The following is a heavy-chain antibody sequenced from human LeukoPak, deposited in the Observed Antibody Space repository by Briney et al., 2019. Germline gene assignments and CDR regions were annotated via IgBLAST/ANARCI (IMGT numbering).Heavy chain of an antibody. D-gene: IGHD5-18*01. CDR3: AKNTALVAHYFDY. J-gene: IGHJ4*02. V-gene: IGHV3-23*01. CDR2: ISGSGDST. Sequence: PGGSLRLSCAASGFTFSNYAMTWVRQAPGKGLEGFPAISGSGDSTYYADSVKGRFTISRDNSKNTLYLQMNSLRAEDTAVYYCAKNTALVAHYFDYWGQGTLVTVSS. CDR1: GFTFSNYA.